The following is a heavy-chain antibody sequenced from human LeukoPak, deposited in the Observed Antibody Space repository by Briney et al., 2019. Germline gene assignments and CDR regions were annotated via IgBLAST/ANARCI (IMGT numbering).Heavy chain of an antibody. CDR1: GFTFSTYA. Sequence: GGSLRLSCVASGFTFSTYALSWVRQAPGKGLEWVSAISSSGGSPYYADSVNGRFTISRDNSKNTLYLHMNSLRAEDTALYYCASRYCSGGSCYSYYYYYGMDVWGQGTTVTVSS. D-gene: IGHD2-15*01. CDR2: ISSSGGSP. CDR3: ASRYCSGGSCYSYYYYYGMDV. V-gene: IGHV3-23*01. J-gene: IGHJ6*02.